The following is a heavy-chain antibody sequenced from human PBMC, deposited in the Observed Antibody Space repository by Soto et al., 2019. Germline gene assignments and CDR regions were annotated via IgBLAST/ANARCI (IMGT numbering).Heavy chain of an antibody. V-gene: IGHV4-4*02. CDR3: ARYNAASGTYYFDY. J-gene: IGHJ4*02. D-gene: IGHD6-13*01. CDR1: GGSVSSTYW. CDR2: IYHSGSA. Sequence: SXTLSLTCAVSGGSVSSTYWWSWVRHPPGKGLEWIGEIYHSGSANYNPSLKSRVTISVDNSKNQFSLNLNSVTAADTAVYYCARYNAASGTYYFDYWGQGTLVTVSS.